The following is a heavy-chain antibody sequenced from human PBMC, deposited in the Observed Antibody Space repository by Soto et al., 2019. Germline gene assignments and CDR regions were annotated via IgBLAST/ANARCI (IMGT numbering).Heavy chain of an antibody. CDR1: GGPISSSSYY. D-gene: IGHD4-17*01. Sequence: ASETLSLTCTVSGGPISSSSYYWGWIRQPPGKGLEWIGSIYYSGSTYYNPSLKSRVTISVDTSKNQFSLKLSSVTAADTAVYYCARHVFGTVTTRFDPWGQGTLVTVSS. CDR2: IYYSGST. V-gene: IGHV4-39*01. J-gene: IGHJ5*02. CDR3: ARHVFGTVTTRFDP.